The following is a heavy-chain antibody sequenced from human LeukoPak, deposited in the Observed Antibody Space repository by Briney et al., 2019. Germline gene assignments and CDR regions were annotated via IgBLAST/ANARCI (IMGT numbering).Heavy chain of an antibody. J-gene: IGHJ3*02. CDR3: ARGRREKGYSSGWYYNAFDI. V-gene: IGHV3-53*01. CDR1: GFTFSSYA. Sequence: GGSLRLSCAASGFTFSSYAMSWVRQAPGKGLEWVSVIYSGGSTYYADSVKGRFTISRDNSKNTLYLQMNSLRAEDTAVYYCARGRREKGYSSGWYYNAFDIWGQGTMVTVSS. CDR2: IYSGGST. D-gene: IGHD6-19*01.